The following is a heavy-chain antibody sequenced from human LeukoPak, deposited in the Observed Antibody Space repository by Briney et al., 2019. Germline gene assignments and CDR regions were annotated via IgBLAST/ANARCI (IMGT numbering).Heavy chain of an antibody. D-gene: IGHD6-6*01. V-gene: IGHV4-38-2*02. CDR2: IYHSGST. CDR3: ARLSSSSLLDY. Sequence: SETLSLTCTVSGYSISSGYYWGWIRQPPGKGLEWIGSIYHSGSTYYNPSLKSRVTISVDTSKNQFSLKLSSVTAADTAVYYCARLSSSSLLDYWGQGTLVTVSS. CDR1: GYSISSGYY. J-gene: IGHJ4*02.